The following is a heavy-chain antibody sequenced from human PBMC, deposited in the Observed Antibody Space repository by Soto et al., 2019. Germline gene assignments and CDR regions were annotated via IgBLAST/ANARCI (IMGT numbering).Heavy chain of an antibody. CDR3: ARDQSGGSGSYESARYGMDV. V-gene: IGHV3-33*01. D-gene: IGHD3-10*01. J-gene: IGHJ6*02. CDR1: GFTFSSYG. Sequence: GGSLRLSCAASGFTFSSYGMHWVRQAPGKGLEWVAVIWYDGSNKYYADSVKGRFTISRSNSKNTLYLQMNSLRAEDTAVYYCARDQSGGSGSYESARYGMDVWGQGTTVTVSS. CDR2: IWYDGSNK.